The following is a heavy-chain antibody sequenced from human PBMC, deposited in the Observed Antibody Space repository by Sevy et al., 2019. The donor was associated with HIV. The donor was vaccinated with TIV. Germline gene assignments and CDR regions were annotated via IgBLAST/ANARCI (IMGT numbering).Heavy chain of an antibody. CDR1: GGSISSGGYS. Sequence: SETLSLTCAVSGGSISSGGYSWSWIRQPPGKGLEWIGYIYHSGSTYYNPSLKSRVTISVDRSKNQFSLKLSSVTAADTAVHYCARGPYGSGSYYETSYYYYYMDVWGKGTTVTVSS. CDR3: ARGPYGSGSYYETSYYYYYMDV. D-gene: IGHD3-10*01. V-gene: IGHV4-30-2*01. CDR2: IYHSGST. J-gene: IGHJ6*03.